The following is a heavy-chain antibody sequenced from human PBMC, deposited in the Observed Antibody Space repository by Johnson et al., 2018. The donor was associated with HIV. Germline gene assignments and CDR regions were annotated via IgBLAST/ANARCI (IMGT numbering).Heavy chain of an antibody. CDR3: TRPGDYGAFDI. CDR1: GFTLSDPY. V-gene: IGHV3-72*01. J-gene: IGHJ3*02. CDR2: IRNKANRDTT. Sequence: VQLVESGGGLVQPGGSLRLSCAASGFTLSDPYMDWVRQAPGKGLEWVARIRNKANRDTTEYVASVKGRFTISRDDSKNSLYLQMKSLTTEGTAVYYCTRPGDYGAFDIWGQGTMVTVSS. D-gene: IGHD4-17*01.